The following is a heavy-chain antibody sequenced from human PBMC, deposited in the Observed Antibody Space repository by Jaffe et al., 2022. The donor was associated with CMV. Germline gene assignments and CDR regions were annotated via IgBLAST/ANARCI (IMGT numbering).Heavy chain of an antibody. CDR3: ARDHIAVNDFQFDYYYGMDV. CDR2: TFFRSKWYH. D-gene: IGHD3-16*01. Sequence: QVQLQQSGPGVVKPSQTLSLTCVISGDSVSTNSATWTWIRQSPWRGLEWLGRTFFRSKWYHDYAVSLKGRITIEPDTSKNQFSLQLKSVTPEDTAVYFCARDHIAVNDFQFDYYYGMDVWGQGTTVTVSS. V-gene: IGHV6-1*01. CDR1: GDSVSTNSAT. J-gene: IGHJ6*02.